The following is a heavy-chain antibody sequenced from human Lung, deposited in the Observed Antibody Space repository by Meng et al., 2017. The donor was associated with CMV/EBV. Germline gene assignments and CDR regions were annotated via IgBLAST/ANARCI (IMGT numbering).Heavy chain of an antibody. Sequence: QVQLVQSGSEVKKPGASVKVSCKTSGYTFTNLYIHWVRQAPGQGLEWMGIINPTSGDANYAQKFQGSVIMTRDTSTSTVYMELSTLRSGDTAVYYCARGGYCSNTNCYNWFDPWGQGTLVTVSS. V-gene: IGHV1-46*01. CDR3: ARGGYCSNTNCYNWFDP. J-gene: IGHJ5*02. CDR1: GYTFTNLY. CDR2: INPTSGDA. D-gene: IGHD2-2*03.